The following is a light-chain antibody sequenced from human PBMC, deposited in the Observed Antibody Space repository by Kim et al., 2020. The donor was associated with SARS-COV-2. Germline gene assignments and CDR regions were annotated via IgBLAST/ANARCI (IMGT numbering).Light chain of an antibody. CDR1: KLGDKS. Sequence: GSPGQTASIPCSGDKLGDKSTCWFQQKPGRSPVLVIYQHSKRPSGIPERFSGSNSGDTATLTISGTQAMDEADYYCQAWASGTVVFGGGTQLTVL. V-gene: IGLV3-1*01. CDR2: QHS. CDR3: QAWASGTVV. J-gene: IGLJ2*01.